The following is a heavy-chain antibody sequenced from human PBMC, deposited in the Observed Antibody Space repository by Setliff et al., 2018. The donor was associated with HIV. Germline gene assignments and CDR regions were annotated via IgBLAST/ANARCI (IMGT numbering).Heavy chain of an antibody. CDR2: ISNTGGTI. CDR3: AKSFGGNSGWGYYDY. J-gene: IGHJ4*02. D-gene: IGHD2-21*02. V-gene: IGHV3-23*01. Sequence: NWVRQAPGKGLEWVSVISNTGGTIYYADSVRGRFTLSRDTSKNTLYLQMDSLRDEDTAIYYCAKSFGGNSGWGYYDYWGQGTLVTVSS.